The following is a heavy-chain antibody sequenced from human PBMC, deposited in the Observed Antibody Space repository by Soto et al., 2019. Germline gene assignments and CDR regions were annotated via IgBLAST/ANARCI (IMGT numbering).Heavy chain of an antibody. CDR2: IYSNGDT. V-gene: IGHV4-31*03. D-gene: IGHD6-6*01. CDR1: SDSMNSGGYY. J-gene: IGHJ6*02. Sequence: TLSLTCSVSSDSMNSGGYYWSWIRQHPGKGLEWIGYIYSNGDTYYNPSLKSRFTISVDTSKNQFSLNLTSVTAADTAVYYCARRGGSSSGYYYYAMDVWGQGTTVTVS. CDR3: ARRGGSSSGYYYYAMDV.